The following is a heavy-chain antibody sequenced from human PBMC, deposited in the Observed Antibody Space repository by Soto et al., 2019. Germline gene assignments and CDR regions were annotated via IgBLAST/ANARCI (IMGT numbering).Heavy chain of an antibody. Sequence: QVQLVQSGAEVKKPGASVKVSCKASGYTFTSYDINWVRQATGQELEWMGWMNPNSGNTGYAQKFQVRVTMTRNTSISTAYMELSSLRSEDTAVYYCARGQRGPLGGSYRFLYWGQGTLVTVSS. CDR3: ARGQRGPLGGSYRFLY. J-gene: IGHJ4*02. CDR1: GYTFTSYD. D-gene: IGHD3-16*02. CDR2: MNPNSGNT. V-gene: IGHV1-8*01.